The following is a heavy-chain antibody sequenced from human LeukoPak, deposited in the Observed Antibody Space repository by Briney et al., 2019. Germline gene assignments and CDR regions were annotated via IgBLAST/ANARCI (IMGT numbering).Heavy chain of an antibody. D-gene: IGHD3-22*01. CDR1: GFTFSSYS. V-gene: IGHV3-21*01. CDR3: ARGGYYYDSSGYYLDY. J-gene: IGHJ4*02. Sequence: GGSLRLSCAASGFTFSSYSMNWVRQAPGKGLEWVSSISSSSSYIYYADSVKGRFTISRDNAKNSLYLQMNSLRAEDTAVYYCARGGYYYDSSGYYLDYWGQGTLVTVSS. CDR2: ISSSSSYI.